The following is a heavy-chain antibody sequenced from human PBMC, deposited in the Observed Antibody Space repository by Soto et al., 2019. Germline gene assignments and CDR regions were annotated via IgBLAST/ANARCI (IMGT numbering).Heavy chain of an antibody. CDR2: IIPMFGTA. Sequence: QVQLVQSGAEVKQPESSVKVSCKAPGGTFSTYAISWVRQAPGQGLEWMGGIIPMFGTANYAQRFQDRVTITADESTNTVYMALSSLRSEGTAVYFCASGIQLWLRRINNGYSGWGQGTLVTVSS. CDR3: ASGIQLWLRRINNGYSG. V-gene: IGHV1-69*12. CDR1: GGTFSTYA. D-gene: IGHD5-18*01. J-gene: IGHJ4*02.